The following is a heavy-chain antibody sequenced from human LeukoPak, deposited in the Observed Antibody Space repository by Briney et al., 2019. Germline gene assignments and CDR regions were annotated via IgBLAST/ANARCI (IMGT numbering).Heavy chain of an antibody. CDR1: GFTFSSSW. CDR2: IKEDGTEE. D-gene: IGHD1/OR15-1a*01. CDR3: ARWNNDWEFDY. V-gene: IGHV3-7*05. J-gene: IGHJ4*02. Sequence: PGGSVRLSCAASGFTFSSSWMTWVRQASGKGLEWVAHIKEDGTEEYYVDSVKGRFTISRDNAKNSLYLQMNSLRAEDTAVYYCARWNNDWEFDYWGQGTLVSVSS.